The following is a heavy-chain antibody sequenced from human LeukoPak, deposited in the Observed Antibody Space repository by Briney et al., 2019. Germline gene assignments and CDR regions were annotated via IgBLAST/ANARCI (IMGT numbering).Heavy chain of an antibody. D-gene: IGHD3-10*01. Sequence: SETLSLTCAVYGGSFSDYYWNWIRQPPGKGLEWIGEISHDGHINYNPSLKSRVTISVDTSKNQFSLKLSSVTAADTAVYYCARHLSNGSGSSTLDYWGQGTLVTVSS. CDR1: GGSFSDYY. V-gene: IGHV4-34*01. CDR3: ARHLSNGSGSSTLDY. CDR2: ISHDGHI. J-gene: IGHJ4*02.